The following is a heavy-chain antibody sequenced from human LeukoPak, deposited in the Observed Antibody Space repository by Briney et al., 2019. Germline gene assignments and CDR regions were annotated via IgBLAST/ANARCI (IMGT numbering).Heavy chain of an antibody. CDR1: GFTFSGYS. D-gene: IGHD2-2*02. V-gene: IGHV3-21*01. CDR2: ISSSSSYI. CDR3: ARDRLYCSGTSCYTGNAFDI. J-gene: IGHJ3*02. Sequence: GGSLRLSYAASGFTFSGYSMNWVRQAPGKGLEWVSSISSSSSYIYYADSMKGRFTISRDNAKNSLHLQMNSLTVEDTAVYYCARDRLYCSGTSCYTGNAFDIWGQGTMVTVSS.